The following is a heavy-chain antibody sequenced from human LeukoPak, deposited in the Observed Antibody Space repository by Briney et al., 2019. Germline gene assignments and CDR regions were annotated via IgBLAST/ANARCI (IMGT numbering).Heavy chain of an antibody. CDR1: GFTFSSYA. CDR2: ISGSGGST. CDR3: AKDGGGITTNWFDP. V-gene: IGHV3-23*01. J-gene: IGHJ5*02. Sequence: PGRSLRLSCAASGFTFSSYAMSWVRQAPGKGLEWVSAISGSGGSTYYADSVKGRFTISRDNSKNTLYLQMNSLRAEDTAVYYCAKDGGGITTNWFDPWGQGTLVTVSS. D-gene: IGHD3-22*01.